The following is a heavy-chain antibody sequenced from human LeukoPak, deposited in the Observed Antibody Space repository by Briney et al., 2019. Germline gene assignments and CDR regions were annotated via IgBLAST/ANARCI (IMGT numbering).Heavy chain of an antibody. Sequence: GGSLRLSCVASGFAFSDYGMDWVRQAPGKGLEWVSTIRGSGGTTYYADSVKGRFTISRDNSKNTLYLQMNSLRAEDTAVYYCARDARDGYGGNPFDYWGQGTLVTVSS. J-gene: IGHJ4*02. CDR3: ARDARDGYGGNPFDY. D-gene: IGHD4-23*01. V-gene: IGHV3-23*01. CDR1: GFAFSDYG. CDR2: IRGSGGTT.